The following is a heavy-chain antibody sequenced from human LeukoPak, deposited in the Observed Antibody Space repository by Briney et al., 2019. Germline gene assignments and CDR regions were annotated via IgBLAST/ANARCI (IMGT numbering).Heavy chain of an antibody. J-gene: IGHJ4*02. CDR1: GFTFSNYH. CDR2: IRSKANSYAT. V-gene: IGHV3-73*01. Sequence: GGSLRLSCAASGFTFSNYHMNWVRQASGKGLEWVGRIRSKANSYATAYAASVKGRFTISRDDSKNTAYLQMNSLKTEDTAVYYCTRLLDDYYGSGSYGDDYWGQGTLVTVSS. CDR3: TRLLDDYYGSGSYGDDY. D-gene: IGHD3-10*01.